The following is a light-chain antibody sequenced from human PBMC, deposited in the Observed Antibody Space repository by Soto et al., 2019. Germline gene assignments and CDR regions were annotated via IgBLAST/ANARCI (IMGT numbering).Light chain of an antibody. V-gene: IGLV2-14*01. CDR1: SSDVGGYNY. CDR3: SSYTSSSTV. CDR2: EVS. Sequence: QSALTQPASVSGSPGQSITISCTGTSSDVGGYNYVSWYQQHPGKAPKLMIYEVSNRPSGVSNRFSGSKSGNTACLTISGPQAEDEADYYCSSYTSSSTVFGGGTQLTVL. J-gene: IGLJ3*02.